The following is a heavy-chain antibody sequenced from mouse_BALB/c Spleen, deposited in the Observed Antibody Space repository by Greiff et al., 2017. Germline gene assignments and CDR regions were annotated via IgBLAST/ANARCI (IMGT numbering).Heavy chain of an antibody. J-gene: IGHJ4*01. CDR2: IWTGGGT. D-gene: IGHD2-1*01. CDR3: VRDLLSAMDY. Sequence: VQLQESGPGLVAPSQSLSITCTVSGFSLTSYDISWIRQPPGKGLEWLGVIWTGGGTNYNSAFMSRLSISKDNSKSQVFLKMNSLQTDDTAIYYCVRDLLSAMDYWGQGTSVTVSS. CDR1: GFSLTSYD. V-gene: IGHV2-9-2*01.